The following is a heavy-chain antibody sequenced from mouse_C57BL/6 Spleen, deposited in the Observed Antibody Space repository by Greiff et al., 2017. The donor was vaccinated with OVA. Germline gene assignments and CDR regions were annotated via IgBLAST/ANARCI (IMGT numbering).Heavy chain of an antibody. J-gene: IGHJ4*01. Sequence: VKLVESGPGLVQPSQSLSITCTVSGFSLTSYGVHWVRQPPGKGLEWLGVIWSGGSTDYNAAFISRLSISKDNSKSQVFFKMNSLQADDTAIYYCATSRGANAMDYWGQGTSVTVSS. V-gene: IGHV2-4*01. CDR1: GFSLTSYG. CDR3: ATSRGANAMDY. D-gene: IGHD3-1*01. CDR2: IWSGGST.